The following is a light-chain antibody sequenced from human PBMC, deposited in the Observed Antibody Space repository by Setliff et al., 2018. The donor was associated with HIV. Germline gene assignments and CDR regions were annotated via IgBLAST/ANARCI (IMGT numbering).Light chain of an antibody. V-gene: IGLV2-14*01. Sequence: QSALTQPASVSGSPGQSITISCTGTSSDVGGNNYVSWYQQLPGKAPQLIIYEVTVRPSGVSDRYSGSKSANTASLTISGLQAEDEGDYYCSSYAITNTLPFGTGTKVTVL. CDR1: SSDVGGNNY. CDR2: EVT. J-gene: IGLJ1*01. CDR3: SSYAITNTLP.